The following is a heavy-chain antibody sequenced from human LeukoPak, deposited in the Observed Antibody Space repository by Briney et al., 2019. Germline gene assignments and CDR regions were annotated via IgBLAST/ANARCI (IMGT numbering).Heavy chain of an antibody. CDR3: ARWKSSWSFDY. Sequence: SETLSLTCTVPGGSISSGGYYWSWIRQPPGKGLEWIGYIYHSGSTYYNPSLKSRVTISVDRSKNQFSLKLSSVTAADTAVYYCARWKSSWSFDYWGQGTLVAVSS. CDR2: IYHSGST. V-gene: IGHV4-30-2*01. D-gene: IGHD6-13*01. J-gene: IGHJ4*02. CDR1: GGSISSGGYY.